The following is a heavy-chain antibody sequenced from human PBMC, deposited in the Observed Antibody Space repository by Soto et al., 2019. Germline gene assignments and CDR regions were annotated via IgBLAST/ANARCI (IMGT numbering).Heavy chain of an antibody. CDR2: FDPEDGET. D-gene: IGHD6-19*01. J-gene: IGHJ3*02. Sequence: GASVKVSCKVSGYPLTELSMHWVRQAPGKGLEWMGGFDPEDGETIYAQKFQGRVTMTEDTSTDTAYMELSSLRSEDTAVYYCATGFGSGSDAFDIWGQGTMVTVSS. CDR3: ATGFGSGSDAFDI. V-gene: IGHV1-24*01. CDR1: GYPLTELS.